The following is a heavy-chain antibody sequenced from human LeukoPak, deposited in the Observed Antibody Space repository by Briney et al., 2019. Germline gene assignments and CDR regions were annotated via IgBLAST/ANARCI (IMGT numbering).Heavy chain of an antibody. J-gene: IGHJ4*02. CDR3: ARVVAAATYYFDY. CDR2: IYYIGST. Sequence: SETLSLTCTVSGDSISSYYWSWIRQSPGKGLEWIGSIYYIGSTKYNPSLKSRVTISVDTSKNQFSLKLTSVTAADTAVYYCARVVAAATYYFDYWGQGALVTVSS. V-gene: IGHV4-59*01. CDR1: GDSISSYY. D-gene: IGHD6-13*01.